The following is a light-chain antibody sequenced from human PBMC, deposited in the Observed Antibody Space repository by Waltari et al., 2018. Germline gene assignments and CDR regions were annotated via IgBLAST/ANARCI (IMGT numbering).Light chain of an antibody. CDR2: DAS. Sequence: EIMLPQSPGTLSLSPGERATLSCRASQSISRYLAWYQHKPGQAPRLLIYDASSMATGIPDRFSGSGSGTDFSLTISRLEPEDFAVYYCQKYGSLPATFGQGTKVEIK. V-gene: IGKV3-20*01. CDR3: QKYGSLPAT. CDR1: QSISRY. J-gene: IGKJ1*01.